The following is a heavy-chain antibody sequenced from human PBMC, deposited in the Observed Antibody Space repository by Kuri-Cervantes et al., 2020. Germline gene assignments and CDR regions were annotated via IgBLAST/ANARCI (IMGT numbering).Heavy chain of an antibody. CDR1: GFSFSSYW. CDR2: ISSDGRIT. Sequence: GESLKISCAASGFSFSSYWMHWVRQGPGKGLGWVSRISSDGRITTYADSVKGRFTISRDNAKNMLYLQMNSLRAEDTAVYYCARAIDGYIDYWGQGTLVTVSS. CDR3: ARAIDGYIDY. V-gene: IGHV3-74*01. D-gene: IGHD5-24*01. J-gene: IGHJ4*02.